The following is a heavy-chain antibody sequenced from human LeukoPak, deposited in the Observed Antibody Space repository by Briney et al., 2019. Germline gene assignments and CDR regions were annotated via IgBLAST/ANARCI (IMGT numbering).Heavy chain of an antibody. CDR1: GFTVSSNY. J-gene: IGHJ4*02. CDR3: AKDYFGGGYNYGYFDY. Sequence: GGSLRPSCAASGFTVSSNYMSWVRQAPGKGLEWVSVIYSGGSTYYADSVKGRFTISRDNSKNTVYLQMNSLRAEDTAIYYCAKDYFGGGYNYGYFDYWGQGTLVTVSS. V-gene: IGHV3-53*05. CDR2: IYSGGST. D-gene: IGHD5-18*01.